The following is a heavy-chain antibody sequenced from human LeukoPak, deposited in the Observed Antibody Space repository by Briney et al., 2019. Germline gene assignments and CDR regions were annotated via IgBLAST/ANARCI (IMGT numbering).Heavy chain of an antibody. CDR3: AREGGFDILTGYRSFYYFDY. D-gene: IGHD3-9*01. CDR2: IKQDGSEK. J-gene: IGHJ4*02. CDR1: GFTFNTYW. V-gene: IGHV3-7*01. Sequence: GGSLRLSCAASGFTFNTYWMSWVRQAAGKGLEWVANIKQDGSEKYYVDSVKGRFTISRDNAKNSLYLQMNSLRAEDTAVYYCAREGGFDILTGYRSFYYFDYWGQGTLVTVSS.